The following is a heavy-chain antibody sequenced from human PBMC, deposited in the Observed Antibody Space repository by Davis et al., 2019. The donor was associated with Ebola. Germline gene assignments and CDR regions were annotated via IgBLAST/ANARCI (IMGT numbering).Heavy chain of an antibody. CDR2: ISAYNGNT. Sequence: AASVKVSCKASGGTFSSYAISWVRQAPGQGLEWMGWISAYNGNTNYAQKLQGRVTMTTDTSTSTAYMELRSLRSDDTAVYYCARVEYNWFDPWGQGTLVTVSS. J-gene: IGHJ5*02. V-gene: IGHV1-18*01. CDR1: GGTFSSYA. CDR3: ARVEYNWFDP.